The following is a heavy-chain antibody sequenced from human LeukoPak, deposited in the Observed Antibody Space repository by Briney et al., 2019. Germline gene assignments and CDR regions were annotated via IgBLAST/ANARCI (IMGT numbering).Heavy chain of an antibody. Sequence: GGSLRLSCVVSGITLSNYGMGWVRQAPGKGLEWVSGISERGGSTNYADSVKGRFIISRDTSKNTVYLQMNSLRVEDTAVYFCAKRGIVIRAVIIFGFHKEAYYFDYWGQGILVTVSS. D-gene: IGHD3-10*01. CDR3: AKRGIVIRAVIIFGFHKEAYYFDY. J-gene: IGHJ4*02. CDR1: GITLSNYG. V-gene: IGHV3-23*01. CDR2: ISERGGST.